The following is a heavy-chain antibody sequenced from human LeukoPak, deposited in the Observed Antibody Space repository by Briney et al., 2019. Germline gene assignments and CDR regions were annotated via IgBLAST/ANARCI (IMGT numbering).Heavy chain of an antibody. Sequence: ETLSLTCNVSGGSISSTNYYWGWIRQAPGKGLEWVSIIPTSGGPHYAESVRGRFTISRDNSKSTLYFQMNSLRAEDTATYYCAKANRGWYYKEYYFDLWGQGTLVSVSS. CDR3: AKANRGWYYKEYYFDL. D-gene: IGHD6-19*01. CDR2: IPTSGGP. V-gene: IGHV3-53*01. CDR1: GGSISSTNYY. J-gene: IGHJ4*02.